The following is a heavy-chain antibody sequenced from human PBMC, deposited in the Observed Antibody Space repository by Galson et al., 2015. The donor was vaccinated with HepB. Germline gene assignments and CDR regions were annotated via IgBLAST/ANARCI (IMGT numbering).Heavy chain of an antibody. D-gene: IGHD6-19*01. V-gene: IGHV3-30-3*01. Sequence: SLRLSCAASGFTFSSYAMHWVRQAPGKGLEWVAVISYDGSNKYYADSVKGRFTISRDNSKNTLYLQMNSLRAEDTAVYWAVAGTRKSARFDYWGQGTLVTVSS. CDR2: ISYDGSNK. J-gene: IGHJ4*02. CDR1: GFTFSSYA. CDR3: VAGTRKSARFDY.